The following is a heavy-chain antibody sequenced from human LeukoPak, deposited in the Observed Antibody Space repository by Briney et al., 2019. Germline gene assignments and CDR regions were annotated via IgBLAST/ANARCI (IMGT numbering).Heavy chain of an antibody. CDR1: GYSISSGYY. CDR2: IYHSGST. V-gene: IGHV4-38-2*02. CDR3: AKTALLGATGWYFDL. D-gene: IGHD1-26*01. Sequence: SETLSLTCTVSGYSISSGYYWGWIRQPPGKGLEWIGSIYHSGSTYYNPSLKSRVTISVDTSKNQFSLKLSSVTAADTAVYYCAKTALLGATGWYFDLWGRGTLVTVSS. J-gene: IGHJ2*01.